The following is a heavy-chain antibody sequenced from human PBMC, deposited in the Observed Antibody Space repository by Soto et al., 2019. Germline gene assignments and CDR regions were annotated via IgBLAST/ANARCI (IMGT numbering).Heavy chain of an antibody. J-gene: IGHJ5*02. CDR3: ARGDGLSKFDP. CDR2: IYYSGST. CDR1: GGSISSYY. Sequence: PSETLSLTCTVSGGSISSYYWSWIRQPPGKGLEWIGFIYYSGSTNYNPSLKSRVTISVDTSKNQFSLKLSSVTAADTAVYYCARGDGLSKFDPWGQGTLVTVSS. D-gene: IGHD2-21*01. V-gene: IGHV4-59*01.